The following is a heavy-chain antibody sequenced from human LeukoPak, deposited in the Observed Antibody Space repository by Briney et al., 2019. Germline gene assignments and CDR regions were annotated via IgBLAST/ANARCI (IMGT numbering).Heavy chain of an antibody. CDR2: ISPNSGGT. Sequence: ASVKVSCTASGYTFTGYYMHWVRQAPGQGLEWMGWISPNSGGTNYAQKFQGRVTMTRDTSISTAYMELSSLGSEDMAVYYCARDRGYCSSTSCYVGGYFDYWGQGTLVTVSS. D-gene: IGHD2-2*01. J-gene: IGHJ4*02. CDR1: GYTFTGYY. V-gene: IGHV1-2*02. CDR3: ARDRGYCSSTSCYVGGYFDY.